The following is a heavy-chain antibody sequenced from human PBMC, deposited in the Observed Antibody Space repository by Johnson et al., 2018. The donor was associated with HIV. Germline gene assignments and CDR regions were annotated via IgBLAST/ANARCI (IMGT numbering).Heavy chain of an antibody. CDR1: GFTFDDYA. V-gene: IGHV3-66*01. Sequence: VQLVESGGALVQPGGSLRLSCAASGFTFDDYAMHWVRQAPGKGLEWVSVIYSGGSTYYADSVKGRFTISRDTSKNKLYLQMNSLRSEDTVVYYCAGDPGGDCSGGSGYVEDAFDIWGQGTMVTISS. CDR2: IYSGGST. J-gene: IGHJ3*02. D-gene: IGHD2-15*01. CDR3: AGDPGGDCSGGSGYVEDAFDI.